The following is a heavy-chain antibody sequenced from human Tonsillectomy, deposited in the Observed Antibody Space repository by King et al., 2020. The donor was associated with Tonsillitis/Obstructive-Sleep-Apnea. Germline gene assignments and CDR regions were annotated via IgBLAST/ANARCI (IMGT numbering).Heavy chain of an antibody. Sequence: QLVQSGAEVKKPGASVKVSCKASGYTFTGYYMHWVRQAPGQGLEWMGWINPNSCGTNYAQQFQGWVTMTRDTSISTASMELSSLRSDDTAVYFCARQSRQYWDFDHWGQGTLVTVSS. J-gene: IGHJ4*02. CDR2: INPNSCGT. D-gene: IGHD2-8*02. CDR3: ARQSRQYWDFDH. V-gene: IGHV1-2*04. CDR1: GYTFTGYY.